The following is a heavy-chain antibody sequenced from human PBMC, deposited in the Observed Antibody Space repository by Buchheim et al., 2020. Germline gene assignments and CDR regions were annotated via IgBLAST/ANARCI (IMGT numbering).Heavy chain of an antibody. Sequence: QAQLVESGGGVVQPGGSLRLSCAASGFTFNSHAMHWVRQSPGKGLEWVAYIWSDGSRADYADSVKGRFTISRDNFKNKLFLQMNSLRAEDTALYHCARDRSYGSGSYYNPLDYWGQGTL. CDR2: IWSDGSRA. V-gene: IGHV3-33*01. CDR3: ARDRSYGSGSYYNPLDY. CDR1: GFTFNSHA. D-gene: IGHD3-10*01. J-gene: IGHJ4*02.